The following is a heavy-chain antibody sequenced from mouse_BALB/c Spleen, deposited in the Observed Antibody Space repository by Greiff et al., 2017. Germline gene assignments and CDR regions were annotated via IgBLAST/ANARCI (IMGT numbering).Heavy chain of an antibody. V-gene: IGHV5-17*02. CDR2: ISSGSSTI. D-gene: IGHD2-4*01. J-gene: IGHJ4*01. Sequence: EVNLVESGGGLVQPGGSRKLSCAASGFTFSNFGMHWVRQAPEKGLEWVAYISSGSSTIYYADTVKGRFTISRDNPKNTLFLQMTSLRSEDTAMYYCARRGDYDEGGAMDYWGQGTSVTVSS. CDR1: GFTFSNFG. CDR3: ARRGDYDEGGAMDY.